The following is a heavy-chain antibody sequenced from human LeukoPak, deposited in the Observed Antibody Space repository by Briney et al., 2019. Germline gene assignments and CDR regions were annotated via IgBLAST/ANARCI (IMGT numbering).Heavy chain of an antibody. D-gene: IGHD2-2*01. J-gene: IGHJ5*02. CDR1: GYTFTGYY. Sequence: ASAKVSCKASGYTFTGYYMHWVRQAPEQGLEWMGIINPSGGSTSYAQKFQGRVTMTRDMSTRTDYMELSSLRYEDTAVYYCARDVSSTSSWWFDPWGQGTLVIVSS. CDR2: INPSGGST. CDR3: ARDVSSTSSWWFDP. V-gene: IGHV1-46*01.